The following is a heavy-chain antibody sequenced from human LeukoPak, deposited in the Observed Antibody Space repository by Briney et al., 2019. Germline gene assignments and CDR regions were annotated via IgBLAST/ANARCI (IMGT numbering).Heavy chain of an antibody. CDR1: GGTFSSYA. CDR3: ARVQVTTLSGRDY. V-gene: IGHV1-2*02. J-gene: IGHJ4*02. CDR2: INPNSGGT. D-gene: IGHD4-17*01. Sequence: GASVKVSCKASGGTFSSYAISWVRQAPGQGLEWMGWINPNSGGTNYAQKFQGRVTMTRDTSISTAYMELSRLRSDDTAVYYCARVQVTTLSGRDYWGQGTLVTVSS.